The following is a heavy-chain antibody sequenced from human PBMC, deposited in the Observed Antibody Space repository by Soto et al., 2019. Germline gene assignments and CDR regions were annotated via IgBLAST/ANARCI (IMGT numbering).Heavy chain of an antibody. CDR1: GGSVNSDDYY. J-gene: IGHJ4*02. CDR3: AREYSNSPEAFDS. CDR2: IYSTGRT. Sequence: SETLSLTCTVSGGSVNSDDYYWIWIRHPPGKGLEWIGYIYSTGRTNYNPSLMSRVTISLDTSRNQFSLKLSSVTAADTAVFYCAREYSNSPEAFDSWGQGTLVTVSS. D-gene: IGHD1-26*01. V-gene: IGHV4-61*08.